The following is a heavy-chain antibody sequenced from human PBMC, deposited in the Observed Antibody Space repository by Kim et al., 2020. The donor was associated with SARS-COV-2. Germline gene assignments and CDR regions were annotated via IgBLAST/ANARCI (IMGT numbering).Heavy chain of an antibody. D-gene: IGHD3-3*01. CDR2: GGST. Sequence: GGSTSYAQKFQGRVTMTRDTSTSTVYMELSSLRSEDTAVYYCADLEGGYWGQGTLVTVSS. CDR3: ADLEGGY. V-gene: IGHV1-46*01. J-gene: IGHJ4*02.